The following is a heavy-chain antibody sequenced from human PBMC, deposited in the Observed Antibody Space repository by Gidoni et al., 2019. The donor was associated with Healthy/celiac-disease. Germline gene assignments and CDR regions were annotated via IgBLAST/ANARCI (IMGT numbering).Heavy chain of an antibody. D-gene: IGHD5-12*01. CDR1: GGTFSSYA. V-gene: IGHV1-69*01. CDR2: IIPIFGTA. Sequence: QVQLVQSGAEVKKPGSSVKVSCTAAGGTFSSYAISRVRQAPGQGLGWMGGIIPIFGTANYAQKLQGRVTITADESTSTAYMELSSLRSEDTAVYYCARGWRSGDGYAKTYYYYGMDVWGQGTTVTVSS. J-gene: IGHJ6*02. CDR3: ARGWRSGDGYAKTYYYYGMDV.